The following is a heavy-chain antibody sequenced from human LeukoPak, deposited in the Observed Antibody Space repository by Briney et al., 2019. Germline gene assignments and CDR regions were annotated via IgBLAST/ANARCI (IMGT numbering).Heavy chain of an antibody. J-gene: IGHJ4*02. Sequence: SETLSLTCTVSGGSISSYYWGWIRQPPGKGLEWIGYIYYSGSTNYNPSLKSRVTISVDTSKNQFSLKLSSVTAADTAVYYCARVSSYYDSSGYSLYYFDYWGQGTLVTVSS. CDR1: GGSISSYY. D-gene: IGHD3-22*01. V-gene: IGHV4-59*01. CDR3: ARVSSYYDSSGYSLYYFDY. CDR2: IYYSGST.